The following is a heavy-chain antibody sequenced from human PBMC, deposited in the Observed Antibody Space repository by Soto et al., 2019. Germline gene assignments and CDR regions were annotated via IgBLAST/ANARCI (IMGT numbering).Heavy chain of an antibody. D-gene: IGHD2-2*03. V-gene: IGHV4-59*08. CDR2: MSYTGSS. CDR3: AIPGYCSRTSCYSFDY. J-gene: IGHJ4*02. CDR1: GGSITSYY. Sequence: TETLSLTCAVSGGSITSYYWAWIRQPPGKGLEWIGYMSYTGSSSYNPSLKSRVTLSIDASKNQFSLRLTSVTAADTAVYYCAIPGYCSRTSCYSFDYWRQGVLVTVS.